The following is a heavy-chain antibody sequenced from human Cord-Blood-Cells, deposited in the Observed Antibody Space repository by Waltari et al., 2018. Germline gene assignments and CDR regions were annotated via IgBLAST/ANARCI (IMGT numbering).Heavy chain of an antibody. CDR2: INAGNGNT. D-gene: IGHD5-12*01. CDR1: GYTFTSYS. Sequence: QVQLVQSGAEVKKPGASVKVSCKASGYTFTSYSMHWVRQAPGQRLEWMGWINAGNGNTKYSQKFQGRVTITRDTSASTAYMELSSLRSEDTAVYYCARVSGGYSGYEIGHWGQGTLVTVSS. CDR3: ARVSGGYSGYEIGH. J-gene: IGHJ4*02. V-gene: IGHV1-3*01.